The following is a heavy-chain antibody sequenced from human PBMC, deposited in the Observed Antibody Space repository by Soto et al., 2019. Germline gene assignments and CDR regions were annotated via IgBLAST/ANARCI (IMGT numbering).Heavy chain of an antibody. CDR1: VGTFSSYA. CDR3: ARAGGRGYSYGYLAWFDH. V-gene: IGHV1-69*13. Sequence: GXSVKVSCKASVGTFSSYAISRVRQAPGQGLEWMGGIIPIFGTANYAQKFQGRVTITADESTSTAYMELSSLRSEYTAVYYCARAGGRGYSYGYLAWFDHWGQGPLVTVSS. J-gene: IGHJ5*02. CDR2: IIPIFGTA. D-gene: IGHD5-18*01.